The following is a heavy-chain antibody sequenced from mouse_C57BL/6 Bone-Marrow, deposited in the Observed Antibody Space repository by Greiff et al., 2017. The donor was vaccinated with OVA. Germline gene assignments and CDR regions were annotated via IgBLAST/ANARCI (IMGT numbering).Heavy chain of an antibody. CDR3: AYYGSSGWYYEV. J-gene: IGHJ1*03. CDR2: IDPSSGGT. V-gene: IGHV1-72*01. Sequence: QVQLKQPGAELVKPGASVKLSCKASGYTFTSYWMHWVKQRPGRGLEWIGRIDPSSGGTKYNEKFKSKATLTVDKPSSTAYMQLSSLTSEDSAVYYCAYYGSSGWYYEVWGTGTTVTVSS. D-gene: IGHD1-3*01. CDR1: GYTFTSYW.